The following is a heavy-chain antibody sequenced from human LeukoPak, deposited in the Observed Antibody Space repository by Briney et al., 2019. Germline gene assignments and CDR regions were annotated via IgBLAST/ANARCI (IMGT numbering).Heavy chain of an antibody. V-gene: IGHV5-51*01. CDR1: GYIFTSYW. CDR3: ARVTSYYYDSSGYPLGDFDY. CDR2: IYPGDSDT. Sequence: GESLKISCKGSGYIFTSYWIGWVRQMPGKGLEWMGIIYPGDSDTRYSPSFQGQVTISADKSISTAYLQWSSLKASDTAMYYCARVTSYYYDSSGYPLGDFDYWGQGTLVTVSS. D-gene: IGHD3-22*01. J-gene: IGHJ4*02.